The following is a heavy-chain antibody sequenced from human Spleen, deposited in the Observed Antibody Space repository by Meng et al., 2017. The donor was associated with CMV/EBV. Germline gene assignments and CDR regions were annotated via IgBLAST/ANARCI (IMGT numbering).Heavy chain of an antibody. V-gene: IGHV4-59*01. J-gene: IGHJ3*02. CDR1: GDSISSYY. CDR2: IYYSGST. CDR3: ARDRQLVDAFDI. Sequence: SETLSLTCTVSGDSISSYYWSWIRQPPGKGLEWIGYIYYSGSTNYNPSLKSRVTISVDTSKNQFSLKLSSVTAADTAVYYCARDRQLVDAFDIWGQGTMVTVSS. D-gene: IGHD6-6*01.